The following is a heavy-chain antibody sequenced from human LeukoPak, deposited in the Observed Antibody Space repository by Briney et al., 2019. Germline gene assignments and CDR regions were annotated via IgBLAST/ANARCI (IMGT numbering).Heavy chain of an antibody. CDR1: GFIVSSNY. J-gene: IGHJ6*04. CDR2: IYSDGST. Sequence: GGSLRLSCAASGFIVSSNYMSWVRQAPGKGLEWVPVIYSDGSTYYADSVKGRFTISRDNSKNTLYLQMNSLRAEDTAVYYCARVLYILRYFDYWGKGTTVTISS. V-gene: IGHV3-53*01. D-gene: IGHD3-9*01. CDR3: ARVLYILRYFDY.